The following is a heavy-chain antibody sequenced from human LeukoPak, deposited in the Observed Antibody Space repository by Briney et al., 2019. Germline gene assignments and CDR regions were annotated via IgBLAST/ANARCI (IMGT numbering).Heavy chain of an antibody. D-gene: IGHD3-9*01. J-gene: IGHJ5*02. CDR2: IRYDGSNK. CDR3: ACPTYYDILTGYSPRWFDP. CDR1: GFTFSSYG. Sequence: GGSLRLSCAASGFTFSSYGMHWVRQAPGKGLEWVAFIRYDGSNKYYADSVKGRFTISRDNSKNTLYLQMNSLRAEDTAVYYCACPTYYDILTGYSPRWFDPWGQGTLVTVSS. V-gene: IGHV3-30*02.